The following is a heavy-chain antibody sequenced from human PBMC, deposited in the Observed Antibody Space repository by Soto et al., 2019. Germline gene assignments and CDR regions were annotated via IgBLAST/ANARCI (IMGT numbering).Heavy chain of an antibody. D-gene: IGHD3-3*01. CDR3: ARSRLYDFWSGYQEYSGLNYYFDY. Sequence: PGGSLRLSCAASGFTFSSYAMHWVRQAPGKGLEYVSAISSNGGSTYYANSVKGRFTISRDNSKNTLYLQMGSLRAEDMAVYYCARSRLYDFWSGYQEYSGLNYYFDYWGQGTLVTVSS. CDR1: GFTFSSYA. V-gene: IGHV3-64*01. J-gene: IGHJ4*02. CDR2: ISSNGGST.